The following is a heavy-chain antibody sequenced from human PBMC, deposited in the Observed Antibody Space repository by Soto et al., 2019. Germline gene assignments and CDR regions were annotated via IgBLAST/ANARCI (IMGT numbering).Heavy chain of an antibody. Sequence: SETLSLTCSIYSGSLSGYYWSWIRQPPGKGLEWIGEISQSGNTNYSPSLKSRVSISIDTSKKQFSLNLASVSAADTAVYYCARAPKVSGSSQTRPDFWGQGTLVTVSA. V-gene: IGHV4-34*01. CDR1: SGSLSGYY. D-gene: IGHD6-6*01. CDR3: ARAPKVSGSSQTRPDF. J-gene: IGHJ4*02. CDR2: ISQSGNT.